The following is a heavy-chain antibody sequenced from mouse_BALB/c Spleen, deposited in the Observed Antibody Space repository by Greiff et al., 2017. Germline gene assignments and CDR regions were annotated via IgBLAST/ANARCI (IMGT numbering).Heavy chain of an antibody. CDR2: ISDGGSYT. J-gene: IGHJ2*01. D-gene: IGHD1-1*01. CDR1: GFTFSDYY. CDR3: ARDGGITTGYFDY. Sequence: EVKLVESGGGLVKPGGSLKLSCAASGFTFSDYYMYWVRQTPEKRLEWVATISDGGSYTYYPDSVKGRFTISRDNAKNNLYLQMSSLKSEDTAMYYCARDGGITTGYFDYWGQGTTLTVSS. V-gene: IGHV5-4*02.